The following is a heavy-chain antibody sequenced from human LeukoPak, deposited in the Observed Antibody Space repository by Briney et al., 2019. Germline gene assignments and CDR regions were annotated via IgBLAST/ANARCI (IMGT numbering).Heavy chain of an antibody. V-gene: IGHV3-33*01. J-gene: IGHJ4*02. D-gene: IGHD5-18*01. CDR3: AGDQRTAMAGH. CDR2: IWYDGSNK. Sequence: GGSLRLSCAASGFTFSSYGMHWVRQAPGKGLEWVAVIWYDGSNKYYADSVKGRFTISRDNSKNTLYLQMNGLRAEDTAVYYCAGDQRTAMAGHWGQGTLVTVSS. CDR1: GFTFSSYG.